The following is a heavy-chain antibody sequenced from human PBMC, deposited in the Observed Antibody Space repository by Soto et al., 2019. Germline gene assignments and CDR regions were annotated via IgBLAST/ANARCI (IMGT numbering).Heavy chain of an antibody. V-gene: IGHV3-33*01. CDR1: GFTCSSYG. CDR2: IWYDGSNK. CDR3: ARDNYYDSSGYLSGMDV. J-gene: IGHJ6*02. Sequence: GGSLRLSCAASGFTCSSYGMHWVRQAPGKGLEWVAVIWYDGSNKYYAGSVKGRFTISRDNSKNTLYLQMNSLRAEDTAVYYCARDNYYDSSGYLSGMDVWGQGTTVTVSS. D-gene: IGHD3-22*01.